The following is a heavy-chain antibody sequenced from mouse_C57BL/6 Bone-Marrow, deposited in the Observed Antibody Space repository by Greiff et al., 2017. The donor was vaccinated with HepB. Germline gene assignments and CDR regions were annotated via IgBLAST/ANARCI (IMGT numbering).Heavy chain of an antibody. CDR3: AGERSGGGYFDV. CDR1: GFPITSGYY. CDR2: ITHSGET. J-gene: IGHJ1*03. V-gene: IGHV12-3*01. D-gene: IGHD3-1*01. Sequence: KLQESGPGLVKPSQSLFLTCSITGFPITSGYYWIWIRQSPGKPLEWMGYITHSGETFYNPSLQSPISITRETSKNQFFLQLNSETTEDTAMYYCAGERSGGGYFDVWGTGTTVTVSS.